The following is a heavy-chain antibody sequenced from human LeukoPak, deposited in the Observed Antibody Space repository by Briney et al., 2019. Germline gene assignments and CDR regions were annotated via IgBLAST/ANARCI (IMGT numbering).Heavy chain of an antibody. Sequence: GGSLRLSCAASGFTFSSYAMSWVRQAPGKGLEWVSAISGSGGSTYYADSVKGRFTISRDNSKNPLYLQMNSLRAEDTAVYYCAKDPGIAVAVGFWFDPWGQGTLVAVSS. CDR3: AKDPGIAVAVGFWFDP. CDR2: ISGSGGST. CDR1: GFTFSSYA. J-gene: IGHJ5*02. V-gene: IGHV3-23*01. D-gene: IGHD6-19*01.